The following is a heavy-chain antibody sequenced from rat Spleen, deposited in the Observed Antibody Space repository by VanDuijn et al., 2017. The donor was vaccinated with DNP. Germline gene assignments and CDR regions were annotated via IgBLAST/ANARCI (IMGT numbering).Heavy chain of an antibody. J-gene: IGHJ2*01. CDR3: ARWGGLGFDY. CDR2: ISYSGST. CDR1: GYSITSNY. V-gene: IGHV3-1*01. D-gene: IGHD5-1*01. Sequence: EVQLQESGPGLVKPSQSLSLTCSVTGYSITSNYWAWIRKFPGKKMEWMGYISYSGSTNSNPSLKSRISITRDTSESQFFLQLNSVTTEDTATYYCARWGGLGFDYWGQGVMVTVSS.